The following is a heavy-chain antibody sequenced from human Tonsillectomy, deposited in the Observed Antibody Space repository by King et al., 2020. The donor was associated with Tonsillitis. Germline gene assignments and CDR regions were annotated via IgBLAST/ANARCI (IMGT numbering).Heavy chain of an antibody. V-gene: IGHV3-21*01. D-gene: IGHD6-19*01. CDR1: GFTFSSYS. CDR2: ISSSSIYI. Sequence: VQLVESGGGLVKPGGSLRLSCAASGFTFSSYSMNWVRQAPGKGLEWVSSISSSSIYIFYADSVKGRFTISRDIAKNSLYLQMNSLRAEDTAVYYCARGGSPGGWYLDYWGQGTLVTVSS. CDR3: ARGGSPGGWYLDY. J-gene: IGHJ4*02.